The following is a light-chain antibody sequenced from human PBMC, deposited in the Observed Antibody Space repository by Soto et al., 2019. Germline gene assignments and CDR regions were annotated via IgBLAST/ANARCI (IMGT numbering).Light chain of an antibody. Sequence: QSALTQPPSASGSPGQSVTISCTGSSSDVGGYNYVSWYQQHPGKAPKLLIFNVSKRPSGVRDRFSGSKSDNTASLTVAGLQADDEAMYYCSSYAGNFRVVFGGGTKVTVL. V-gene: IGLV2-8*01. CDR1: SSDVGGYNY. CDR2: NVS. J-gene: IGLJ2*01. CDR3: SSYAGNFRVV.